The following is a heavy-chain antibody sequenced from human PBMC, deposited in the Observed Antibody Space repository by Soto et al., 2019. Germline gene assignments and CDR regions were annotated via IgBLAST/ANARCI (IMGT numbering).Heavy chain of an antibody. CDR3: ARGVYYYDSSGHQIDY. D-gene: IGHD3-22*01. CDR2: IIPIFGTA. V-gene: IGHV1-69*12. Sequence: QVQLVQSGAEVKKPGSSVKGSCKASGGTFSSYAISWVRQAPGQGLEWMGGIIPIFGTANYAQKFQGRVTITADESTSTAYMELSSLRSEDTAVYYRARGVYYYDSSGHQIDYWGQGTLVTVSS. CDR1: GGTFSSYA. J-gene: IGHJ4*02.